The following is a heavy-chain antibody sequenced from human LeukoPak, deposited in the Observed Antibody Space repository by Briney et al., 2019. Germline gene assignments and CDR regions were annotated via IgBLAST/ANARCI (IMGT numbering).Heavy chain of an antibody. CDR1: GFTFSSYS. CDR2: ITTSGDAI. D-gene: IGHD7-27*01. V-gene: IGHV3-48*02. J-gene: IGHJ4*02. CDR3: VRDKDWGFDY. Sequence: GGSLRLSCAASGFTFSSYSMNWVRQAPGKGLEWISYITTSGDAIYYADSVKGRFTISRDSAKNSLYLQMNSLTDEDTALYHCVRDKDWGFDYWGQGTLVTVSS.